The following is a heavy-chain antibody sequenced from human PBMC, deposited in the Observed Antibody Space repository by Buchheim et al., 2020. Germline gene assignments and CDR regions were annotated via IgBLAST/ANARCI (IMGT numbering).Heavy chain of an antibody. CDR3: ARLTGTTGGWFDP. Sequence: QVQLQQWGAGLLKPSETLSLTCAVYGGSFSGYYWSWIRQPPGKGLEWIGEINHSGSANYNPSLKSRVTISVDTSKNQFSLKLSSVTAADTAVYYCARLTGTTGGWFDPWGQGTL. CDR2: INHSGSA. V-gene: IGHV4-34*01. D-gene: IGHD1-7*01. CDR1: GGSFSGYY. J-gene: IGHJ5*02.